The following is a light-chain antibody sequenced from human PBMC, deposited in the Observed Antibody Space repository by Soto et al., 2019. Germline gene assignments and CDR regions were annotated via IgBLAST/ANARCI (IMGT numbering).Light chain of an antibody. CDR2: GAS. CDR1: QSVTSD. J-gene: IGKJ1*01. Sequence: EVVMPQSPATLSVSPGDRATLSCRASQSVTSDLAWYQHKPGQAPRLLIYGASPRATGIPARFSGSGSGTECTLTISSLPSEDFAVYSCQQYNDWPTWTFGQGTKVEIK. V-gene: IGKV3-15*01. CDR3: QQYNDWPTWT.